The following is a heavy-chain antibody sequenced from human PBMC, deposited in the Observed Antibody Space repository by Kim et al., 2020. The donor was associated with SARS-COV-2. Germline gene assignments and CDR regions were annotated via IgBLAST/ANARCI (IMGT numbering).Heavy chain of an antibody. V-gene: IGHV1-69*13. J-gene: IGHJ6*02. Sequence: SVKVSCKASGGTFSSYAISWVRQAPGQGLEWMGGIIPIFGTANYAQKFQGRVTITADESTSTAYMELSSWRSEDTAVYYCARAVRFLEWLEVYYYYGMDAWGQGTTVTVSS. CDR2: IIPIFGTA. D-gene: IGHD3-3*01. CDR1: GGTFSSYA. CDR3: ARAVRFLEWLEVYYYYGMDA.